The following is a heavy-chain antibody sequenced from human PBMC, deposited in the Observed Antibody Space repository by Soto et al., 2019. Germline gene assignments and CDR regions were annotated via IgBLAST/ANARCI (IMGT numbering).Heavy chain of an antibody. J-gene: IGHJ6*02. CDR2: INHSGST. CDR1: GGSFSGYY. CDR3: ARFEDSSSWHMDV. V-gene: IGHV4-34*01. Sequence: PSETLSLTCAVYGGSFSGYYWSWIRQPPGKGLEWIGEINHSGSTNYNPSLKSRVTISVDTSKNQFSLKLSSVTAADTAVYYCARFEDSSSWHMDVWGQGTTVTVSS. D-gene: IGHD6-13*01.